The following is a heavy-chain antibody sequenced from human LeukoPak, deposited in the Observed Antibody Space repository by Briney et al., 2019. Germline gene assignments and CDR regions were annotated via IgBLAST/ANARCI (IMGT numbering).Heavy chain of an antibody. CDR1: GGTFSSYA. Sequence: ASVKVSCKASGGTFSSYAISWVRQAPGQGLEWMGRIIPILGIANYSQKFQGRVTITADKSTSTAYMELSSLRSEDTAVYYCARAAASYYYDSSGYYLDYWGQGTLVTVSS. CDR2: IIPILGIA. CDR3: ARAAASYYYDSSGYYLDY. J-gene: IGHJ4*02. D-gene: IGHD3-22*01. V-gene: IGHV1-69*04.